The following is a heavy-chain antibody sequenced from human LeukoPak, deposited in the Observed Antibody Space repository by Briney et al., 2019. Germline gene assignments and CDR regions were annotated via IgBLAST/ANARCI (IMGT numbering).Heavy chain of an antibody. D-gene: IGHD3-16*02. CDR3: AREGAIVGNAFDL. J-gene: IGHJ3*01. CDR1: GFTFSDAG. V-gene: IGHV3-30-3*01. Sequence: GSLRLSCAVSGFTFSDAGMSWVRQAPGKGLEWVAMISYDESNQYYVDSVKGRFTICRDNSKKSLYLQMNGLRPDDTALYYCAREGAIVGNAFDLWGLGTMVIVSS. CDR2: ISYDESNQ.